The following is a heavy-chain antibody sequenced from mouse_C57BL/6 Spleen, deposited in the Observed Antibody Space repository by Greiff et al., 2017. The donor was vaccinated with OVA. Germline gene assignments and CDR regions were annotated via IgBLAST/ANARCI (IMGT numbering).Heavy chain of an antibody. Sequence: VKLQQSGAELVRPGASVTLSCKASGYTFTDYEMHWVKQTPVHGLEWIGAIDPETGGTAYNQKFKGKAILTADKSSSTAYMELRSLTSEDSAVYYCTRWHHLFEDYWGQGTTLTVSS. V-gene: IGHV1-15*01. CDR2: IDPETGGT. D-gene: IGHD1-1*01. J-gene: IGHJ2*01. CDR1: GYTFTDYE. CDR3: TRWHHLFEDY.